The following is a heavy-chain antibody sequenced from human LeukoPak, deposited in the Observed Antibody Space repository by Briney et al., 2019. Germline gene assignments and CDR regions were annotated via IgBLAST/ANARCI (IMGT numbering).Heavy chain of an antibody. CDR2: IYYSGST. D-gene: IGHD1-26*01. CDR1: GGSISSYY. Sequence: SETLSLTCTVSGGSISSYYWSWIRQPPGKGLEWIGYIYYSGSTNYNPSLKSRVTISVDTSKNQFSLKLSSVTAADTAVYYCARGSGSYPPGFRNWGQGTLVTVSS. V-gene: IGHV4-59*01. J-gene: IGHJ4*02. CDR3: ARGSGSYPPGFRN.